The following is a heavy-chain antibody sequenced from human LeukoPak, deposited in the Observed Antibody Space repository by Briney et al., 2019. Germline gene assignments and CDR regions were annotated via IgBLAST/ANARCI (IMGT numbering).Heavy chain of an antibody. Sequence: SETLSLTCAVSGYSISSGYYWGWIRQPPGKGLEWIGSIYHSGSTYYNPSLESRVTISVDTSKNQFSLKLSSVTAADTAVYYCARQGSGWYFDLWGRGTLVTVSS. CDR3: ARQGSGWYFDL. CDR1: GYSISSGYY. V-gene: IGHV4-38-2*01. J-gene: IGHJ2*01. CDR2: IYHSGST.